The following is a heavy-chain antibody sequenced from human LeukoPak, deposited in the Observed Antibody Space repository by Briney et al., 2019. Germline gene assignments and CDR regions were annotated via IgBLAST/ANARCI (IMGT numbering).Heavy chain of an antibody. J-gene: IGHJ4*02. Sequence: SETLSLTCGVSGGSISNTNWWTWVRQPPGKGLEWIGEVNLQGSTDYNPSLKSRVTISVDTSKNQFSLKLSSVTAADTAVYYCARVGADLTGTPFDYWGQGTLVTVSS. V-gene: IGHV4-4*02. CDR1: GGSISNTNW. D-gene: IGHD1/OR15-1a*01. CDR2: VNLQGST. CDR3: ARVGADLTGTPFDY.